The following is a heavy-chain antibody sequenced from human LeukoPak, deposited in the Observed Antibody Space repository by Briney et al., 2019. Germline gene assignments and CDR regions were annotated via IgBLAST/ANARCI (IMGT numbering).Heavy chain of an antibody. V-gene: IGHV6-1*01. CDR2: TYYRSKWYN. Sequence: SQTLSLTCAISGDSVSSNSAAWNWITQSPSRGLECLGRTYYRSKWYNDYAVSVKSRITINPDPSKNQFSLQLNSVTPEDTAVYYCARDKSRPGNIWSDPWGQGTLVTVSS. CDR3: ARDKSRPGNIWSDP. D-gene: IGHD6-13*01. J-gene: IGHJ5*02. CDR1: GDSVSSNSAA.